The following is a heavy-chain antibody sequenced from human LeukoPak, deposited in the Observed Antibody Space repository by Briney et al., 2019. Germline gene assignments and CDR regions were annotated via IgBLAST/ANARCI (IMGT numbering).Heavy chain of an antibody. CDR3: ARVGYVRAFDI. CDR1: GFTFSSYA. CDR2: ISSNGGST. V-gene: IGHV3-64*01. Sequence: GGSLRLSCAASGFTFSSYAMHWVRQAPGKGLEYVSAISSNGGSTYYANSVKGRFTISRDNSKNTLYLQMGSLRAEDMAVYYCARVGYVRAFDIWGQGTMVTVSS. D-gene: IGHD2-8*01. J-gene: IGHJ3*02.